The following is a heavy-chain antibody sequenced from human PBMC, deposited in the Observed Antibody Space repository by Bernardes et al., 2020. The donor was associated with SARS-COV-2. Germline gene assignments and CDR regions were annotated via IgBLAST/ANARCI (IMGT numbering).Heavy chain of an antibody. V-gene: IGHV3-23*01. CDR3: AKGSFGVELLHAFDI. J-gene: IGHJ3*02. Sequence: SLRLSCVVSGVTFSRYAMIWVRQAPGKGLGWVSSISGSGGGTYYADSVKGRFTISRDNSKSTLYLQMNSLRAEDTAIYYCAKGSFGVELLHAFDIWGQGTMVTVSS. CDR1: GVTFSRYA. CDR2: ISGSGGGT. D-gene: IGHD3-3*01.